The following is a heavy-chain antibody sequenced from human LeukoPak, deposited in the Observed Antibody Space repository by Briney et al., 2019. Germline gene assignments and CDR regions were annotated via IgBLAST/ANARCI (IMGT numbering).Heavy chain of an antibody. Sequence: PGGSLTLSCGASGFTFSSFGMHWVRQAPGEGLEWVAFIRNDGTNSYYADSWKGRFTISRDNSKNTLYLQMNSLRAEDTAVYYCAKDRATMIVMIRTAPRGELDYWGQGSLVTVSS. V-gene: IGHV3-30*02. CDR3: AKDRATMIVMIRTAPRGELDY. CDR1: GFTFSSFG. CDR2: IRNDGTNS. D-gene: IGHD3-22*01. J-gene: IGHJ4*02.